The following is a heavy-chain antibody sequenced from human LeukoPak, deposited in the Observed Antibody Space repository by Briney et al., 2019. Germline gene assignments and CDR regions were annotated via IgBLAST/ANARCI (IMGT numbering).Heavy chain of an antibody. J-gene: IGHJ5*02. CDR1: GFTFSDYY. CDR2: ISSSSSYT. D-gene: IGHD2-2*01. Sequence: GGSLRLSCAASGFTFSDYYMSWIRQAPGKGLEWVSYISSSSSYTNYADPVKGRFTISRDNAKNPLYLQMNSLRAEDTAVYYCARVLGYCSSTSCYSWFDPWGQGTLVTVSS. CDR3: ARVLGYCSSTSCYSWFDP. V-gene: IGHV3-11*06.